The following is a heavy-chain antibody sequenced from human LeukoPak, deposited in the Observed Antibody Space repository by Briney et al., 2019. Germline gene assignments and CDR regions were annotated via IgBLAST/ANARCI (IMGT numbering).Heavy chain of an antibody. CDR1: GFTFGDYD. V-gene: IGHV3-49*04. J-gene: IGHJ5*02. D-gene: IGHD2-21*01. CDR2: IRSKAYGGTT. Sequence: GWALRLSCTTSGFTFGDYDMSWVRQAPGKGLEGVGFIRSKAYGGTTEYAASVKGRFTISRDDSKSIAYLQMNSLKTEDTAVYYCTRDHPRGGDCFHHWGQGTLVTVSS. CDR3: TRDHPRGGDCFHH.